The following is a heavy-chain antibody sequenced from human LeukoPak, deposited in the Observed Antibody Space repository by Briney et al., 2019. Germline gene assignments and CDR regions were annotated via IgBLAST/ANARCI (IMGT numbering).Heavy chain of an antibody. V-gene: IGHV4-34*01. D-gene: IGHD3-22*01. CDR1: GGSFSGYY. CDR2: INHSGST. J-gene: IGHJ4*02. CDR3: ARRPYYYDSSGYYSFDY. Sequence: SETLSLTCALYGGSFSGYYWSWIRQPPGKGLEWIGEINHSGSTNYNPSLKSRVTISVDTSKNQFSLKLSSVTAADTAVYYCARRPYYYDSSGYYSFDYWGQGTLVTVSS.